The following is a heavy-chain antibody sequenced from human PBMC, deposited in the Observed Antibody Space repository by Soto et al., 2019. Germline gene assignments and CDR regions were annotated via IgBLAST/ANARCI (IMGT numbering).Heavy chain of an antibody. D-gene: IGHD6-19*01. CDR2: ISYDGSNK. CDR1: GFTFSSYA. Sequence: QVQLVESGGGVVQPGRSLRLSCAASGFTFSSYAMHWVRQAPGKGLEWVAVISYDGSNKYYADSVKGRFTISRDNSKNTLYLQMNSLRAEDTAVYYCASPPGYSSGWMGGYFDYWGQGTLVTVSS. J-gene: IGHJ4*02. V-gene: IGHV3-30-3*01. CDR3: ASPPGYSSGWMGGYFDY.